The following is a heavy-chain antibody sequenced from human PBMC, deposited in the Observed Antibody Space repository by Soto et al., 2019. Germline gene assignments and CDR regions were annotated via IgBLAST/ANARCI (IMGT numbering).Heavy chain of an antibody. CDR3: ARIPSP. J-gene: IGHJ5*02. Sequence: QLQLQESGSGLVKPSQTLSLTCAVSGGSISSGGYSWSWIRRPPGKGLAWIGYIYPSRSTYYNSSLKRRVSISVARSKNQFSLTLCSVTAADTAMYFCARIPSPWGQGTLVTVSS. D-gene: IGHD2-21*01. CDR1: GGSISSGGYS. V-gene: IGHV4-30-2*01. CDR2: IYPSRST.